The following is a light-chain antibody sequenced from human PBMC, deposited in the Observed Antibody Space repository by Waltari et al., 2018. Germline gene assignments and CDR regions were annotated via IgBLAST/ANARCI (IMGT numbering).Light chain of an antibody. CDR1: QNIRIY. V-gene: IGKV1-39*01. CDR3: QQSYSTPYT. CDR2: AAS. J-gene: IGKJ2*01. Sequence: DIQMTQSPSSLSASVRDRVTITCRASQNIRIYLNWYQEKPGKAPKVLIYAASNLQNVVPSRFSGSGSGTDFTLTISSLQPEDFATYYCQQSYSTPYTFGQGTKLEIK.